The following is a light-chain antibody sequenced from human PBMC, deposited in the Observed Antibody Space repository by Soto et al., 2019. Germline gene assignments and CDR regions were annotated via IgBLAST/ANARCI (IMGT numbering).Light chain of an antibody. V-gene: IGLV2-8*01. J-gene: IGLJ2*01. CDR2: EVT. Sequence: QSVLTQPPSASGSPGQSVTISCTGTSSDVGDYDYVSWYQQHPGKAPKLIIYEVTKWPSGVPDRFSGSKSGNTASLTGSGLQAEDEADYYCSSYVGSNNHVLVGGGTKLTVL. CDR3: SSYVGSNNHVL. CDR1: SSDVGDYDY.